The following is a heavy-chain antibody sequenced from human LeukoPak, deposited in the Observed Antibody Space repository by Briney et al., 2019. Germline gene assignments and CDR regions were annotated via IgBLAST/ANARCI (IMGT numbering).Heavy chain of an antibody. V-gene: IGHV3-48*01. CDR3: ARDGPPAGAGDFDY. CDR1: GFSTSLYS. J-gene: IGHJ4*02. D-gene: IGHD2-2*01. CDR2: IGSTTT. Sequence: PGGSLRLSCAASGFSTSLYSRGWLRQAPGKGLEWVSYIGSTTTYADSVKGRFTISRDNAKNVLYLQMNSLRAEDTAVYYCARDGPPAGAGDFDYWGQGTPVTVSS.